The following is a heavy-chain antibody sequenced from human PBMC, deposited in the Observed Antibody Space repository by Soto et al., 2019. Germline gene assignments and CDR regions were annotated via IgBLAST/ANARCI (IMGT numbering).Heavy chain of an antibody. V-gene: IGHV3-23*01. CDR3: ARKNAMILYYYYYGMDA. D-gene: IGHD2-2*01. J-gene: IGHJ6*02. CDR2: TSGSGGST. Sequence: GASLRLSCAASGVTFSSYAMSWFRQAPGKGLEWVSATSGSGGSTYYADSVKGRFTISRDNSKNTLYLQMNSLRAEDTGVYYCARKNAMILYYYYYGMDAWGQGTMVTVSS. CDR1: GVTFSSYA.